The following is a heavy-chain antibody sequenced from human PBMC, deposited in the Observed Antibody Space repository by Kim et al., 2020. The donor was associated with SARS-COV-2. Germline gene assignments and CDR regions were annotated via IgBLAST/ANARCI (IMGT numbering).Heavy chain of an antibody. Sequence: SETLSLTCTVSGGSISSYYWSWIRQPPGKGLEWIGYIYYSGSTNYNPSLKSRVTISVDTSKNQFSLKLSSVTAADTAVYYCASQGDGYNLMFDYWGQGTLVTVSS. CDR1: GGSISSYY. J-gene: IGHJ4*02. CDR2: IYYSGST. CDR3: ASQGDGYNLMFDY. D-gene: IGHD5-12*01. V-gene: IGHV4-59*08.